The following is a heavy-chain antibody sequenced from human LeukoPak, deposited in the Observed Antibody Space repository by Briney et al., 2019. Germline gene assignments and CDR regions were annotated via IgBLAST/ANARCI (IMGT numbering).Heavy chain of an antibody. J-gene: IGHJ5*02. CDR2: IYYSGST. D-gene: IGHD4-11*01. CDR1: GVSISSSSYY. Sequence: SETLSLTCTVSGVSISSSSYYWGWIRQPPGKGLEWIGSIYYSGSTYYNPSLKSRVTISVDTSKNQFSLKLSSVTAADTAVYYCARDHSDYDGSGTWGQGTLVTVSS. V-gene: IGHV4-39*07. CDR3: ARDHSDYDGSGT.